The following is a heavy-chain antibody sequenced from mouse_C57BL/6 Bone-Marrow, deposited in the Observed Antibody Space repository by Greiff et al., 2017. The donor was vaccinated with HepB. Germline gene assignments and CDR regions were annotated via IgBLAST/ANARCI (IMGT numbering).Heavy chain of an antibody. CDR1: GYTFTDYY. CDR3: ARGGIYDGYPDWYFDV. V-gene: IGHV1-26*01. J-gene: IGHJ1*03. CDR2: INPNNGGT. Sequence: EVQLQQSGPELVKPGASVKISCKASGYTFTDYYMNWVKQSHGKSLEWIGDINPNNGGTSYNQKFKGKATLTVDKSSSTAYMELRSLTSEDSAVYYCARGGIYDGYPDWYFDVWGTGTTVTVSS. D-gene: IGHD2-3*01.